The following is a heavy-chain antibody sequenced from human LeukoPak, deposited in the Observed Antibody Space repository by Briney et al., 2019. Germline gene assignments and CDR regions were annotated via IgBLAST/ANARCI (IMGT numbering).Heavy chain of an antibody. V-gene: IGHV1-69*04. CDR2: IIPILGIA. Sequence: GASVKVSCKASGGTFSSYAISWVRQAPGQGLEWMGRIIPILGIANYAQKFQGRVTITADKSTSTAYMELSSLRSEDTAVYYCARELVVVVPAAMWGHAFDIWGQGTMVTVSS. CDR1: GGTFSSYA. J-gene: IGHJ3*02. D-gene: IGHD2-2*01. CDR3: ARELVVVVPAAMWGHAFDI.